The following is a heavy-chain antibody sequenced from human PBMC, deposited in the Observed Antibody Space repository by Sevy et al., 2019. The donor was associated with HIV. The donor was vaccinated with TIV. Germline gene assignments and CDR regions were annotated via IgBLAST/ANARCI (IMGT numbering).Heavy chain of an antibody. CDR1: GGSISSSSYY. CDR2: IYYSGST. J-gene: IGHJ6*02. CDR3: AIQSLRYYGMDV. Sequence: SETLFLTCTVSGGSISSSSYYWGWIRQPPGKGLEWIGSIYYSGSTYYNPSLKSRVTISVDTSKNQFSLKLSSVTAADTAVYYCAIQSLRYYGMDVWGQGTTVTVSS. V-gene: IGHV4-39*01.